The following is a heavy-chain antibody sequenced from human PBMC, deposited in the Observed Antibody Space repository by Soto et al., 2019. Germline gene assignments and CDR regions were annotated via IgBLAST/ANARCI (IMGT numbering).Heavy chain of an antibody. D-gene: IGHD3-9*01. V-gene: IGHV3-33*01. Sequence: GESLKISCAASGFTFSSYGMHWVRQAPGKGLEWVAVIWYDGSNKYYADSVKGRFTISRDNSKNTLYLQMNSLRAEDTAVYYCASLSHYDILTGYFHDAFDIWGQGTMVTVSS. CDR2: IWYDGSNK. J-gene: IGHJ3*02. CDR3: ASLSHYDILTGYFHDAFDI. CDR1: GFTFSSYG.